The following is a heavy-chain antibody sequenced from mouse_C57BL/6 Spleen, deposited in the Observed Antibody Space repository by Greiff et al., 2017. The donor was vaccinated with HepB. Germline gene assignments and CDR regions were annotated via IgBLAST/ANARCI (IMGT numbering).Heavy chain of an antibody. D-gene: IGHD1-1*01. Sequence: VQLQQSGTVLARPGASVKMSCKTSGYTFTSYWMHWVKQRPGQGLEWIGAIYPGNSDTSYNQKFKGKAKLTAVTSASTAYMELSSLTNEDSAVYYCTREERGTVDRAMDYWGQGTSVTVSS. CDR3: TREERGTVDRAMDY. CDR1: GYTFTSYW. CDR2: IYPGNSDT. J-gene: IGHJ4*01. V-gene: IGHV1-5*01.